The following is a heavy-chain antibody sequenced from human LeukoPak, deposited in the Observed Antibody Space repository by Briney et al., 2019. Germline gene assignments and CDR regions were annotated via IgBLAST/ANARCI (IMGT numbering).Heavy chain of an antibody. J-gene: IGHJ4*02. Sequence: PGGSLRLSCAASGFTVSSNYMSWVRQAPGKGLEWVSVIYSGGSTYYADSVKGRFTISRDNSKNTLYLQMNSLRAEDTAVYYCARDGVSDCSSTSCYDYWGQGTLVTVSS. CDR2: IYSGGST. D-gene: IGHD2-2*01. CDR3: ARDGVSDCSSTSCYDY. CDR1: GFTVSSNY. V-gene: IGHV3-53*01.